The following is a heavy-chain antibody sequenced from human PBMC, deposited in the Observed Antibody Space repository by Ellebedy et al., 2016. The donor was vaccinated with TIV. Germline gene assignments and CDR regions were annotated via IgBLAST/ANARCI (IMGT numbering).Heavy chain of an antibody. V-gene: IGHV3-21*04. D-gene: IGHD3-10*01. J-gene: IGHJ4*02. CDR2: ISTSSSYI. CDR3: ARDVTGVRGFGY. Sequence: PGGSLRLSCAASGFTFSSYTMNWVRQAPGKGLEWVSSISTSSSYIYYACSVKGRFTISRDNAKNSLYLEMNNLRADDTAVYHCARDVTGVRGFGYWGQGTLVTVS. CDR1: GFTFSSYT.